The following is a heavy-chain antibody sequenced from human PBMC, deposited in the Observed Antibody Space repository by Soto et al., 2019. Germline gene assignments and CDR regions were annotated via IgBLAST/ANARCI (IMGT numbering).Heavy chain of an antibody. CDR2: IYHSGRT. CDR3: ATTSGRIAY. D-gene: IGHD1-26*01. V-gene: IGHV4-38-2*01. CDR1: GYSINNGYY. J-gene: IGHJ4*02. Sequence: CETLSLSCAVSGYSINNGYYWGWIRQPPGKGLEWIGSIYHSGRTYYNPSLKSRLTISLDTAKNQFSLKLTSVTAADTALYFCATTSGRIAYWGQGTLVTVSS.